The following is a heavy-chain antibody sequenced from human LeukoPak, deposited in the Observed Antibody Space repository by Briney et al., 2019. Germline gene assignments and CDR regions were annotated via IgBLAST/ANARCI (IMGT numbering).Heavy chain of an antibody. CDR1: GYTFTSYD. J-gene: IGHJ4*02. Sequence: ASVKVSCKASGYTFTSYDINWVRQATGQGLEWLGWMNPNSRNTGYAQKFQGRVTMTRNTSINTAYMELSSLRSEATAVYYCARGPLYGSGNYPGNYWGQGTLVTVSS. D-gene: IGHD3-10*01. CDR2: MNPNSRNT. V-gene: IGHV1-8*01. CDR3: ARGPLYGSGNYPGNY.